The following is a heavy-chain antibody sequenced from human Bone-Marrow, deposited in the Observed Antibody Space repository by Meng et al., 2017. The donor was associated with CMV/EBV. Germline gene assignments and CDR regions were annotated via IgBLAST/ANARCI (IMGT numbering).Heavy chain of an antibody. D-gene: IGHD1-26*01. J-gene: IGHJ6*02. CDR2: INPNSGGT. CDR3: ARRIGGSFHYGMDV. V-gene: IGHV1-2*02. CDR1: GYTFTGYY. Sequence: ASVKVSCKASGYTFTGYYMHWVRQAPGQGLEWMGWINPNSGGTNYAQKFQGRVTMTRDTSISTAYMELSRLRSYDTAVYYCARRIGGSFHYGMDVWGQGTTVTVSS.